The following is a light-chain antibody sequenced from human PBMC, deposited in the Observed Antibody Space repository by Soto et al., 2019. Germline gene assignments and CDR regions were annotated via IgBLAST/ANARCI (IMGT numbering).Light chain of an antibody. Sequence: SYELTQPPSVSVSPGQTASITCSGDKLGDKYACWYQQKPGQSPELVIYQDSKRPSGIPERFSGSNSGNTATLTISGTQAMDEADYYCQAWDSSTAWVVFGGGTKLTVL. J-gene: IGLJ2*01. CDR2: QDS. V-gene: IGLV3-1*01. CDR1: KLGDKY. CDR3: QAWDSSTAWVV.